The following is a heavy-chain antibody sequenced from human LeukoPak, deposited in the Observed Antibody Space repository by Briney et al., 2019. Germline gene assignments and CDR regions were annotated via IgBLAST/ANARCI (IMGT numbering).Heavy chain of an antibody. D-gene: IGHD3-10*01. Sequence: ASVKVSCKASGYTFTGYYMHWVRQAPGQGLEWMGWINPNSGGTNYAQKLQGRVTMTTDTSTSTAYMELRSLRSDDTAVYYCARDGSGSYFKEELGYYFDYWGQGTLVTVSS. J-gene: IGHJ4*02. V-gene: IGHV1-2*02. CDR1: GYTFTGYY. CDR2: INPNSGGT. CDR3: ARDGSGSYFKEELGYYFDY.